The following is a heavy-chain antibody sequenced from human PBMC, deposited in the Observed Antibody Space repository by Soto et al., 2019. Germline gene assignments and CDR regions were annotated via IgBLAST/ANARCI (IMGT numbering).Heavy chain of an antibody. CDR3: ARAWGVAGRLFDY. CDR2: IYYSGST. J-gene: IGHJ4*02. V-gene: IGHV4-30-4*01. CDR1: GGSISSGDYY. D-gene: IGHD6-19*01. Sequence: QVQLQESGPGLVKPSQTLSLTCTVSGGSISSGDYYWSWIRQPPGKGLEWIGYIYYSGSTYYNPSLKSRVTISVDTSKNQFSLKLSSVTAAGTAVYYCARAWGVAGRLFDYWGQGTLVTVSS.